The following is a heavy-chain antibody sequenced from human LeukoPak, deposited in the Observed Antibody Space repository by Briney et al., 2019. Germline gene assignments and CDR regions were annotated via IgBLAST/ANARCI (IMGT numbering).Heavy chain of an antibody. J-gene: IGHJ4*02. Sequence: GGSLRLSCATSGFTLSDYYMNWVRQAPGKGLEWVGRTRNKANSYITDYAASVKGRFTISRDDSKKSLYLQMNSLKTEDTAVYYCAKQLGYCSDGSCYFPYWGQGTLVTVSS. V-gene: IGHV3-72*01. D-gene: IGHD2-15*01. CDR3: AKQLGYCSDGSCYFPY. CDR1: GFTLSDYY. CDR2: TRNKANSYIT.